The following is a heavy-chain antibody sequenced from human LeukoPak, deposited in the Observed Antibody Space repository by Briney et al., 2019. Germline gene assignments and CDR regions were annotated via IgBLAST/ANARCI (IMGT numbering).Heavy chain of an antibody. CDR3: ARQNYYGSGSYDY. V-gene: IGHV4-34*01. CDR2: VNHSGST. J-gene: IGHJ4*02. D-gene: IGHD3-10*01. Sequence: SETLSLTCAVYGGSFSDYYWSWIRQPPGKGLEWIGEVNHSGSTNYNPSLKSRVTISVDTSKNQFSLKLSSVTAADTAVYYCARQNYYGSGSYDYWGQGTLVTVSS. CDR1: GGSFSDYY.